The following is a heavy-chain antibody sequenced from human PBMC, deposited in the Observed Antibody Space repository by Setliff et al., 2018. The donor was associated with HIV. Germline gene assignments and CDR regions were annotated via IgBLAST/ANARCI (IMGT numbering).Heavy chain of an antibody. V-gene: IGHV1-46*01. Sequence: GASVMVSCKASGYRFTTYNIHWVRQGPGQGLEWMGMINTSGGSPNYAQKFQGRVTMARDVSISTFYMQLDRLRFDDTAIYYCAWNHPGHTTSHPEAFTLWGQGTMVTVSS. CDR1: GYRFTTYN. CDR2: INTSGGSP. CDR3: AWNHPGHTTSHPEAFTL. J-gene: IGHJ3*01. D-gene: IGHD1-1*01.